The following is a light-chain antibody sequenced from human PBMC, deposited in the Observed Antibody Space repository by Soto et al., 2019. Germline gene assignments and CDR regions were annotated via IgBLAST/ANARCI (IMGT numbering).Light chain of an antibody. J-gene: IGKJ4*01. Sequence: ETVMTQSPATLSVSPGERATLSCRASQSVGSNVAWYQQKPGQAPRLLIHAASTRAPAIPTRFRGSGSGTEITLTINSLQPEDFAVYCCQQYNDWPALTFGGGTKVEMK. CDR3: QQYNDWPALT. CDR2: AAS. CDR1: QSVGSN. V-gene: IGKV3D-15*01.